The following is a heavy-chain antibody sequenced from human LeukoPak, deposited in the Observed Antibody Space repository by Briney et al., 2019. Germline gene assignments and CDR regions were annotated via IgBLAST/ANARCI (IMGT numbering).Heavy chain of an antibody. D-gene: IGHD3-22*01. V-gene: IGHV3-23*01. CDR3: ARVGSQYESSGYPY. J-gene: IGHJ4*02. CDR2: ISGSGGST. Sequence: GGSLRLSCAASGFTFSSYGMSWVRQAPGKGLEWVSAISGSGGSTYYADSVKGRFTISRDNSKNTLYLQMNSLRAEDTAVYYCARVGSQYESSGYPYWGQGTLVTVSS. CDR1: GFTFSSYG.